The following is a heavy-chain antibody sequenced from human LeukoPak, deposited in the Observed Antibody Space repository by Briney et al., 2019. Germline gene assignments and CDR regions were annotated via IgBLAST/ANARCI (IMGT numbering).Heavy chain of an antibody. CDR3: ARPDSSGLVSI. J-gene: IGHJ3*02. CDR1: SDSISSYY. D-gene: IGHD3-22*01. Sequence: SETLSLTCTVASDSISSYYWSWIRQPPGKGLEWIGSIYHRGSTYYNPSLKSRVTISVDTSKNQFSLKLSSVTAADTAVYYCARPDSSGLVSIWGQGTMVTVSS. CDR2: IYHRGST. V-gene: IGHV4-38-2*02.